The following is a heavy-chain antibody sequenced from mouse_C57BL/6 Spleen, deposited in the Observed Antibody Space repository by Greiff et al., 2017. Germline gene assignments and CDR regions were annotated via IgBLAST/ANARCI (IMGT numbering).Heavy chain of an antibody. CDR2: IYPGDGDT. J-gene: IGHJ1*03. V-gene: IGHV1-80*01. CDR3: ARKGPDWYFDV. Sequence: VQLQQSGAELVKPGASVKISCKASGYVFSSYWMNWVKQRPGKGLEWIGQIYPGDGDTNYNGKFKGKATLTADKSSSTAYMQLSSLTSEDSAVYFCARKGPDWYFDVWGTGTTVTVSS. CDR1: GYVFSSYW.